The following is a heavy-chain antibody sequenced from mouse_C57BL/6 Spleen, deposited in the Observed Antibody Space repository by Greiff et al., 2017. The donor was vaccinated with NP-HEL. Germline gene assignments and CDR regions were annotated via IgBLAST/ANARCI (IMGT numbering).Heavy chain of an antibody. CDR1: GYTFTSYW. J-gene: IGHJ3*01. D-gene: IGHD3-2*02. Sequence: VQLQQSGAELVKPGASVKMSCKASGYTFTSYWITWVKQRPGQGLEWIGDIYPGSGSTNYNEKFKSKATLTVDTSSSTAYMQLSSLTSADSAVYYCARWRAQATDGFAYWGQGTLVTVSA. CDR3: ARWRAQATDGFAY. V-gene: IGHV1-55*01. CDR2: IYPGSGST.